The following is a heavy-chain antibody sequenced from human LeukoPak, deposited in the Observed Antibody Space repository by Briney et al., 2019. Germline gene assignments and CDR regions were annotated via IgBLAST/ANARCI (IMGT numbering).Heavy chain of an antibody. J-gene: IGHJ5*02. V-gene: IGHV3-74*01. Sequence: GGSLRLSCAASGFTFSSYWMHWVRQAPGKGLVWVSRINSGGSSTSYADSVKGRFTTSRDNAKNTLYLQMNSLRAEDTAVYYCARDLGYCTNGVCYSYNWFDPWGQGTLVTVSS. CDR2: INSGGSST. D-gene: IGHD2-8*01. CDR1: GFTFSSYW. CDR3: ARDLGYCTNGVCYSYNWFDP.